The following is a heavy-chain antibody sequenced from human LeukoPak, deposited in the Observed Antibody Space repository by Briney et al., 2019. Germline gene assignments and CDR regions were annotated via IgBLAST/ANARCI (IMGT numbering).Heavy chain of an antibody. J-gene: IGHJ4*02. CDR2: INPNSGGT. Sequence: EASVKVSCKASGYSFIGYYMHWVRQAPGQGLEWMGWINPNSGGTNYAQKFQGRVTMTRDTSISTAYMELSRLRSDDTAVYYCARDDRTGGPDYWGQGTLVTVSS. CDR3: ARDDRTGGPDY. CDR1: GYSFIGYY. V-gene: IGHV1-2*02. D-gene: IGHD3-22*01.